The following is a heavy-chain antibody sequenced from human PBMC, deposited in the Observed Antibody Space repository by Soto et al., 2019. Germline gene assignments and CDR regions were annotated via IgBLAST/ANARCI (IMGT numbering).Heavy chain of an antibody. CDR2: IYPGDSDT. J-gene: IGHJ3*02. V-gene: IGHV5-51*01. CDR1: GYSFTSYW. D-gene: IGHD1-26*01. Sequence: GESLKISCXGSGYSFTSYWIGWVRQMPGKGLEWMGIIYPGDSDTRYSPSFQGQVTISADKSISTAYLQWSSLKASDTAMYYCARRGGYSGIFDAFGIWGQGTMVTVSS. CDR3: ARRGGYSGIFDAFGI.